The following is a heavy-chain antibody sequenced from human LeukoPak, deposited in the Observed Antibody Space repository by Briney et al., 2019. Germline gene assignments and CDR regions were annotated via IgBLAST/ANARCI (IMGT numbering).Heavy chain of an antibody. CDR3: ARGFYEAGTYYLSFFDY. V-gene: IGHV3-53*01. J-gene: IGHJ4*02. Sequence: GGSLRLSCAASGFTVSNNYMSWVRRAAGKGLEWVSLIYSGGGTYYADSVKGRFTISRDNSKNTLYLQMNSLRAEDTAVYYCARGFYEAGTYYLSFFDYWGQGTLVTVSS. CDR2: IYSGGGT. CDR1: GFTVSNNY. D-gene: IGHD3-10*01.